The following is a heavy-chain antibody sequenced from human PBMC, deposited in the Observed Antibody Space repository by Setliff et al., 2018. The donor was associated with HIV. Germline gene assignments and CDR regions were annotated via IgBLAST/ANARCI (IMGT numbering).Heavy chain of an antibody. CDR3: ARDTVPLYYYDSSGYYYYYYMDV. J-gene: IGHJ6*03. D-gene: IGHD3-22*01. Sequence: PGGSLRLSCAASGFSFSNYAMSWVRQAPGKGLEWVSSVIRGGSTYYADSVKGRFTISRDNSKNTLYLQMNSLRAEDTAVYYCARDTVPLYYYDSSGYYYYYYMDVWGKGTTVTVSS. V-gene: IGHV3-23*01. CDR2: VIRGGST. CDR1: GFSFSNYA.